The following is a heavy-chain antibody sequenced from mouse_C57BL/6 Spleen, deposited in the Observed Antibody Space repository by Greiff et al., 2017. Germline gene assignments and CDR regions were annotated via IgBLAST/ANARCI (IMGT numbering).Heavy chain of an antibody. CDR2: INPSNGGT. V-gene: IGHV1-53*01. CDR3: AREYGNYEAWFAY. D-gene: IGHD2-10*02. CDR1: GYTFTSYW. Sequence: QVQLQQPGTELVKPGASVKLSCKASGYTFTSYWMHWVQQRPGQGLEWIGNINPSNGGTNYNEKFKSKATLTVDKSSSTAYMQLSSLTSEDSAVYYGAREYGNYEAWFAYWGQGTLVTVSA. J-gene: IGHJ3*01.